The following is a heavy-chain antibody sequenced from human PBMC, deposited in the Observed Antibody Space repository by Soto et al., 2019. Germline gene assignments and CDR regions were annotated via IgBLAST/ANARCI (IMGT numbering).Heavy chain of an antibody. CDR2: ISASNGKT. CDR3: KRDAGTLSDY. Sequence: QVQLVQSGAEVKKPGASVKVSCKASGYTFTSYGISWVRQAPGQGLEWMGGISASNGKTNYAQKLQGRFTMTTDTTTRTVHMEVRCLRFDDTAVYYFKRDAGTLSDYWCQGSLVSVSS. V-gene: IGHV1-18*01. D-gene: IGHD3-10*01. J-gene: IGHJ4*02. CDR1: GYTFTSYG.